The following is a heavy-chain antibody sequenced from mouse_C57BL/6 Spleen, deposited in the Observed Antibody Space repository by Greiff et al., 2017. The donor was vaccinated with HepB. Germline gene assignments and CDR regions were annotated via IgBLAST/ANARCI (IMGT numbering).Heavy chain of an antibody. J-gene: IGHJ4*01. D-gene: IGHD1-1*01. Sequence: LEESGAELVRPGTSVKVSCKASGYAFTNYLIEWVKQRPGQGLEWIGVINPGSGGTNYNEKFKGKATLTADKSSSTAYMQLSSLTSEDSAVYFCARDYYGSRTAMDYWGQGTSVTVSS. V-gene: IGHV1-54*01. CDR1: GYAFTNYL. CDR2: INPGSGGT. CDR3: ARDYYGSRTAMDY.